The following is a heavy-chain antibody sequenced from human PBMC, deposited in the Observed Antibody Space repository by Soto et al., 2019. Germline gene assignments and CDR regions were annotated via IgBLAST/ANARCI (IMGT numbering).Heavy chain of an antibody. J-gene: IGHJ4*02. Sequence: QVQLVQSGAEVKKPGSSVKVSCKASGGTFSSYTISWVRQAPGQGLEWMGRIIPILGIANYAQKFQGRVTITADKSPSTAYMELSSLRSEDTAGYYCARVLRAAAAGPFDYWGQGTLVTVSS. D-gene: IGHD6-25*01. CDR1: GGTFSSYT. V-gene: IGHV1-69*02. CDR2: IIPILGIA. CDR3: ARVLRAAAAGPFDY.